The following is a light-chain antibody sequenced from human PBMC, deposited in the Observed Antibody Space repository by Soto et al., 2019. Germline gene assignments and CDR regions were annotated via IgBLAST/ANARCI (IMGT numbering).Light chain of an antibody. CDR1: QSVRSN. CDR2: DGA. V-gene: IGKV3-15*01. J-gene: IGKJ5*01. Sequence: EVIMNQSRATLYESPRERASLSCRASQSVRSNLAWYQQKPGQAPRSLIYDGATRATGVTPRFSGSGAGTEFTIPTISLQSEDFAVYYCQQYNIWPITFGQ. CDR3: QQYNIWPIT.